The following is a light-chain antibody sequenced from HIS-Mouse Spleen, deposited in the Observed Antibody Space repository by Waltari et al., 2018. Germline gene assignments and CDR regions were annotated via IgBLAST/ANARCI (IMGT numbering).Light chain of an antibody. J-gene: IGKJ4*01. CDR1: QSVLYRSNNKNY. CDR3: QQYYSTPPVT. V-gene: IGKV4-1*01. CDR2: WAA. Sequence: DIVMTQSPDSLAVSLGERATINCKSSQSVLYRSNNKNYLAWYQQKPGQPPKLLIYWAATRDSGVPDRFSCSGSGTDVTLTISSLQAEDVAVYYCQQYYSTPPVTFGGGTKVEIK.